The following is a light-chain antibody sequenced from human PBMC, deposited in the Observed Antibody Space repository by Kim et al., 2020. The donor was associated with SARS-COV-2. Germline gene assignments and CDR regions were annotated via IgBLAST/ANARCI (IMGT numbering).Light chain of an antibody. J-gene: IGKJ1*01. CDR3: HQYDSSPWT. V-gene: IGKV3-20*01. CDR2: GAS. CDR1: QTVRSTY. Sequence: DIVLTQSPGTLSLSPGERATLSCRASQTVRSTYLAWYQQKPGQAPRVLIYGASSRVTGIPARFSGSGSGADFTLTISRLEPEDFAVYYCHQYDSSPWTFGQGTKVDIK.